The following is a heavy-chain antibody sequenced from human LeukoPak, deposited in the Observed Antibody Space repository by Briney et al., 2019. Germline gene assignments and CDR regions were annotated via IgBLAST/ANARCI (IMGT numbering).Heavy chain of an antibody. CDR2: IYSGGST. D-gene: IGHD2-21*02. CDR1: GFSVSINY. Sequence: SGGSLRLSCAASGFSVSINYMSWVRQAPGTGLEWVSVIYSGGSTYYADSVKGRFTISRDNSMNTLYLQMNSLRAEDTAVYYCAGSLAYCGGDCQLVDYWGQGTLVTVSS. J-gene: IGHJ4*02. V-gene: IGHV3-66*01. CDR3: AGSLAYCGGDCQLVDY.